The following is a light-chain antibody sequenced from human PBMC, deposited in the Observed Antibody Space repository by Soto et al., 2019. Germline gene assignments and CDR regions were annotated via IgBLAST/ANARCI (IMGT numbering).Light chain of an antibody. V-gene: IGKV3-20*01. CDR2: GVS. J-gene: IGKJ5*01. CDR3: QQYGSSPIT. CDR1: QTVRSIY. Sequence: EIVLTQSPVTLSLSLGERVTLSCRASQTVRSIYVAWYQQKVGQAPRLLIYGVSSRVTGIPDRFSGSGSGTDFTLTISRLEPEDFAVYYCQQYGSSPITFGQGTRLEI.